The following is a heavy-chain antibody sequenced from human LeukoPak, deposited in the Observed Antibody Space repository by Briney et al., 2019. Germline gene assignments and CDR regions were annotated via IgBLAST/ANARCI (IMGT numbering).Heavy chain of an antibody. CDR3: ARRLGYYDFWSGSNWFDP. CDR2: INHSGST. V-gene: IGHV4-34*01. J-gene: IGHJ5*02. D-gene: IGHD3-3*01. CDR1: GGSFSGYY. Sequence: SETLSLTCAVYGGSFSGYYWSWIRQPPGKGLEWIGEINHSGSTNYNPSLKSRVTISVDTSKNQFSLKLSSVTAADTAVYYCARRLGYYDFWSGSNWFDPWGQGTLVTVSS.